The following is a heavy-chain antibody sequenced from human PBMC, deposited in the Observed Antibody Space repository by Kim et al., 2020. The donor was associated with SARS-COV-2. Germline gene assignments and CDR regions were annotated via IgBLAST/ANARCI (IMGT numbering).Heavy chain of an antibody. CDR3: ARSPVFAAAGPLIGMDV. Sequence: GGSLRLSCAVSGFTVSSNYMSWVRQAPGKGLEWVSVIYSGGSTYYADSVKGRFTISRDNSKNTLYLQMNSLRAGDTAVYYCARSPVFAAAGPLIGMDVWGQGTTVTVSS. D-gene: IGHD6-13*01. CDR1: GFTVSSNY. CDR2: IYSGGST. V-gene: IGHV3-53*01. J-gene: IGHJ6*02.